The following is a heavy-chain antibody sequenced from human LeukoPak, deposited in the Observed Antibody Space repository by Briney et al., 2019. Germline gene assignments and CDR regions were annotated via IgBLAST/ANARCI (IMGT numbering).Heavy chain of an antibody. D-gene: IGHD5-24*01. J-gene: IGHJ5*02. V-gene: IGHV3-21*01. CDR1: GFTFSSYS. CDR2: ISSSSSYI. CDR3: AREMATIPGP. Sequence: GGSLRLSCAASGFTFSSYSMNWVRQAPGKGLEWVTSISSSSSYIYYADSVKGRFTISRDNAKNSLYLQMNSLRAEDTAVYYCAREMATIPGPWGQGTQVTVSS.